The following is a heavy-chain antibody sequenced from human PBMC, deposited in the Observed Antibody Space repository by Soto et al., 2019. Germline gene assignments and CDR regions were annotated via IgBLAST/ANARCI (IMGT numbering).Heavy chain of an antibody. CDR3: AKGPRGHCTGATCYPFDY. J-gene: IGHJ4*02. CDR1: GFTFSSYA. D-gene: IGHD2-8*02. V-gene: IGHV3-23*01. CDR2: ITGGGIDT. Sequence: EVQLLESGGGLVQPGGSLRLSCAASGFTFSSYAMSWVRQAPGKGLEWVSAITGGGIDTYYADSVKGRFTISRDNSKSTLYLQMSSLRAEDTAVYYCAKGPRGHCTGATCYPFDYWGQGTLVTVSS.